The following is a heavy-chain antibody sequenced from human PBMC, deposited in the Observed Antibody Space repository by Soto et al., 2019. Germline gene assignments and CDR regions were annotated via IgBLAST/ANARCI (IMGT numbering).Heavy chain of an antibody. CDR2: INHSGST. Sequence: SETLSLTCAVYGGSFSGYYWSWIRQPPGKGLEWIGEINHSGSTNYNPSLKSRVTISVDTSKNQFSLKLSSVTAADTAVYYCARGPSITMVRGVILVSRSGMDVWGQGTTVTVSS. CDR3: ARGPSITMVRGVILVSRSGMDV. CDR1: GGSFSGYY. J-gene: IGHJ6*02. D-gene: IGHD3-10*01. V-gene: IGHV4-34*01.